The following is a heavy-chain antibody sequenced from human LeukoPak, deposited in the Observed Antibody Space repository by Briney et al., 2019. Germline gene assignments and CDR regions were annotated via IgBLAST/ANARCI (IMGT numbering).Heavy chain of an antibody. CDR3: ARGWGWQRLHF. D-gene: IGHD5-12*01. V-gene: IGHV4-39*07. CDR1: GDSINNSRNY. CDR2: INHSGST. Sequence: SETLSLTCTVSGDSINNSRNYWGWIRQPPGKGLEWIGEINHSGSTDYNPSLKSRVTISVDTSKNQFSLKLNSVTAADTAVYYCARGWGWQRLHFWGQGTLVTVSS. J-gene: IGHJ4*02.